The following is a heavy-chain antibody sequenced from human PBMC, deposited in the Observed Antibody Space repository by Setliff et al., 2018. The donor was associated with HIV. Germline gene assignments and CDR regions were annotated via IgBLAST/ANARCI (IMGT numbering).Heavy chain of an antibody. CDR2: ISTTATHI. CDR3: ARDSYGSGSYPKGGADY. CDR1: GFTFSSYS. V-gene: IGHV3-21*06. Sequence: GGSLRLSCAASGFTFSSYSMNWVRQAPGKGLEWVSSISTTATHISYARSVKGRFTISRDNAKNSLTLRLDNVTVADTAVYYCARDSYGSGSYPKGGADYWGQGTLVTVSS. D-gene: IGHD3-10*01. J-gene: IGHJ4*02.